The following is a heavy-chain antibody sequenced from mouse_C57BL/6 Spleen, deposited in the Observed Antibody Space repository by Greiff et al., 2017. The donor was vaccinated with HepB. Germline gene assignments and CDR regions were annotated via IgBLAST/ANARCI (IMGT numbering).Heavy chain of an antibody. CDR1: GFSLTSYG. Sequence: QVQLQQSGPGLVQPSQSLSITCTVSGFSLTSYGVHWVRQSPGKGLEWLGVIWSGGSTDYNAAFISRLSISKDNSKSQVFFKMNSLQADDTAIFYCARNSGITTIVATRYFDYWGQGTTLTVSS. CDR2: IWSGGST. V-gene: IGHV2-2*01. CDR3: ARNSGITTIVATRYFDY. J-gene: IGHJ2*01. D-gene: IGHD1-1*01.